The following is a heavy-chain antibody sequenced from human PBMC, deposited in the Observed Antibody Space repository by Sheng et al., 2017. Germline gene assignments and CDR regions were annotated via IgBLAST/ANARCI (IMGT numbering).Heavy chain of an antibody. CDR1: GFTFSSYA. CDR2: ISGSGGST. V-gene: IGHV3-23*01. J-gene: IGHJ4*02. D-gene: IGHD3-22*01. Sequence: EVQLLESGGGLVQPGGSLRLSCAASGFTFSSYAMSWVRQAPGKGLEWVSAISGSGGSTYYADSVKGRFTISRDNSKNTLYLQMNSLRAEDTAVYYCAKLVGYYDSSGYYSYYFDYWGQGTLVTVSS. CDR3: AKLVGYYDSSGYYSYYFDY.